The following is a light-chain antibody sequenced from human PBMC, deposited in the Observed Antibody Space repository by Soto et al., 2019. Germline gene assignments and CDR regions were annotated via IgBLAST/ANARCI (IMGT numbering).Light chain of an antibody. V-gene: IGKV1-5*03. J-gene: IGKJ1*01. CDR1: QTISSW. CDR3: QHYNSYSEA. CDR2: KAS. Sequence: DIQMTQSPSTLSGAVGDGVTITCRASQTISSWLAWYQQKPGKAPKLLIYKASTLKSGVPSRFSGSGSGTEFTLTISSLQPDDFATYYCQHYNSYSEAFGQGTKVDLK.